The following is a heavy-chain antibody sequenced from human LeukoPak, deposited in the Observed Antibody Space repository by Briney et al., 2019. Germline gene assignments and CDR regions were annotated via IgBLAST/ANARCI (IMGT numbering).Heavy chain of an antibody. CDR1: GGSISSYY. D-gene: IGHD4-17*01. J-gene: IGHJ3*02. Sequence: SETLSLTCTVSGGSISSYYWSWIRRPPGKGLEWIGYIYYSGSTNYNPSLKSRVTISVDTSKNQFSLKLSSVTAADTAVYYCARGDYGDFSNAFDIWGQGTMVTVSS. CDR3: ARGDYGDFSNAFDI. V-gene: IGHV4-59*01. CDR2: IYYSGST.